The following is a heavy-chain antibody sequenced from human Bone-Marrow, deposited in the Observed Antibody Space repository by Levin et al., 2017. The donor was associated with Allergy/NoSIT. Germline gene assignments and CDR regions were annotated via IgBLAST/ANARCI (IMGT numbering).Heavy chain of an antibody. Sequence: GGSLRLSCVASGFTFSGSDMHWVRQASGKGPEWVGLMRSRGYSYATEYAASVKGRFTISRDDSKNTAFLQMNSLKSEDTAVYYCTRPGYYYYGMDVWGQGTTVTVSS. CDR3: TRPGYYYYGMDV. J-gene: IGHJ6*02. CDR2: MRSRGYSYAT. CDR1: GFTFSGSD. V-gene: IGHV3-73*01.